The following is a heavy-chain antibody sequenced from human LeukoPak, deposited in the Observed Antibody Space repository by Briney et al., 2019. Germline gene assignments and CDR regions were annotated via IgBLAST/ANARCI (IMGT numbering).Heavy chain of an antibody. D-gene: IGHD2-2*01. J-gene: IGHJ4*02. CDR2: IYSDGTT. Sequence: GGSLRLSCAASGFPVSDNYMSWVRQAPGKGLEWVSIIYSDGTTYYADSVKGRFTISRDNSKNTLYLQMNSLRAEDTAVYYCARGDNQLLFYYFDYWGQGTLVTVSS. CDR1: GFPVSDNY. CDR3: ARGDNQLLFYYFDY. V-gene: IGHV3-66*01.